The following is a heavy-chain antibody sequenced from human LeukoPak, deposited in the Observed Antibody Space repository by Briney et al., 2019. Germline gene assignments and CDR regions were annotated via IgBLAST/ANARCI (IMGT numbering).Heavy chain of an antibody. CDR2: ISSSGSTI. J-gene: IGHJ5*02. D-gene: IGHD1-1*01. V-gene: IGHV3-11*01. CDR1: GLTFSDYY. Sequence: GGSLRLSCAASGLTFSDYYMSWIRQAPGKGLEWVSYISSSGSTIYYADFVKGRFTISRDNAKNSLYLQMNSLRAEDTAVYYCARDRNRRLGSPNWFDPWGQGTLVTVSS. CDR3: ARDRNRRLGSPNWFDP.